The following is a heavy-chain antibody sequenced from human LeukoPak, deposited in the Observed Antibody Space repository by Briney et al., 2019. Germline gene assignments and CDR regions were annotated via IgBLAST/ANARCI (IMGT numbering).Heavy chain of an antibody. Sequence: PGGSLRLSCAASGFTSSSYWMHWVRQVPGKGLVWVSRISGDGTARNYADSVKGRFTISRDDAKNTVDLQMNSLRGEDTAVYYCARDLAWGGYWGQGTLVTVSS. CDR2: ISGDGTAR. D-gene: IGHD7-27*01. CDR3: ARDLAWGGY. CDR1: GFTSSSYW. V-gene: IGHV3-74*01. J-gene: IGHJ4*02.